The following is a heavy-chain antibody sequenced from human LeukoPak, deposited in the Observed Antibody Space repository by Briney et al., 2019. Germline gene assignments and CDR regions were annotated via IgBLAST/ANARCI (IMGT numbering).Heavy chain of an antibody. CDR3: ASVVPAANYFDY. J-gene: IGHJ4*02. D-gene: IGHD2-2*01. Sequence: PSQTLSLTCTVSGGSISSGDYYWSWLRQPPGKGLEWIGYIYYSGSTYYNPSLKSRVTISVDTSKNQFSLKLSSVTAADTAVYYCASVVPAANYFDYWGQGTLVTVSS. CDR1: GGSISSGDYY. CDR2: IYYSGST. V-gene: IGHV4-30-4*08.